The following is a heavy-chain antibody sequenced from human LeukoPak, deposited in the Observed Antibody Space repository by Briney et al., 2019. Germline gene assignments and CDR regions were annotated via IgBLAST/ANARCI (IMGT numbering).Heavy chain of an antibody. V-gene: IGHV3-30*02. CDR2: IRYDGSNK. CDR1: GFTFSNYG. D-gene: IGHD3-10*01. Sequence: GGSLRLSCAASGFTFSNYGMHWVRQAPGKGLEWVAFIRYDGSNKYYADSVKGRFTISRDNSKNTLYLQMNSLRAEDTAVYYCAKESLYGSAAGDYWGQGTLVTVSS. CDR3: AKESLYGSAAGDY. J-gene: IGHJ4*02.